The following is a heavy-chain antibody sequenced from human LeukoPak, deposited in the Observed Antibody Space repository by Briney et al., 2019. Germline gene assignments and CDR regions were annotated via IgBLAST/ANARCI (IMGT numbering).Heavy chain of an antibody. Sequence: GGSLRLSCAASGFTFSSYSMNWVRQAPGKGLEWVSSISSSSSYIYYADSVKGRFTISRDKAKNSLYLQMNSLRAEDTAVYYCAIDAPAGSIALDYWGQGTLVTVSS. CDR2: ISSSSSYI. CDR1: GFTFSSYS. CDR3: AIDAPAGSIALDY. D-gene: IGHD6-6*01. V-gene: IGHV3-21*01. J-gene: IGHJ4*02.